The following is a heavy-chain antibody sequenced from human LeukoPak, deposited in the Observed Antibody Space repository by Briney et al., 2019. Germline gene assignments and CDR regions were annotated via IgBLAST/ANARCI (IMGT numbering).Heavy chain of an antibody. CDR2: IIPIFGTA. CDR1: GGTFSSYA. V-gene: IGHV1-69*13. J-gene: IGHJ4*02. Sequence: ASVKVSCKASGGTFSSYAISWVRQAPGQGLEWMGGIIPIFGTANYAQKFQGRVTITADESTSTAYMELSSLRSEDTAVYYCARGVSGYYYVGFDYWGQGTLVTASS. CDR3: ARGVSGYYYVGFDY. D-gene: IGHD3-22*01.